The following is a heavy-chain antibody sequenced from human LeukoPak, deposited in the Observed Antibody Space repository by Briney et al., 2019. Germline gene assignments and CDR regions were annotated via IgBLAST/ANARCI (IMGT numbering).Heavy chain of an antibody. CDR3: AKGDYFDY. CDR1: GFAFNSYW. CDR2: INRDGSDT. J-gene: IGHJ4*02. V-gene: IGHV3-7*01. Sequence: PGGSLRLSCAASGFAFNSYWMSWVRQAPGKGLEWVGNINRDGSDTYYVDSVKGRSTISRDNAKNSLYLQLNSLRAEDTAVFYCAKGDYFDYWGQRTLVTVSS. D-gene: IGHD3-16*01.